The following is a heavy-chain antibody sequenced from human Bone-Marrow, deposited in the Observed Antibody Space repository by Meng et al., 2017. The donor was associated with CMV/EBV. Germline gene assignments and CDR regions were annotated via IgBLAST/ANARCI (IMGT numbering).Heavy chain of an antibody. CDR3: AKVILDNYGIDY. CDR1: GLAFSRYD. V-gene: IGHV3-23*01. D-gene: IGHD5-18*01. CDR2: ITNTGVNT. Sequence: CAASGLAFSRYDMSWVRQAPGKGLEWVSTITNTGVNTYYADSVKGRFTISRDNSKNTLFLQMNSLRAEDTAVYYCAKVILDNYGIDYWGQGTLVTVSS. J-gene: IGHJ4*02.